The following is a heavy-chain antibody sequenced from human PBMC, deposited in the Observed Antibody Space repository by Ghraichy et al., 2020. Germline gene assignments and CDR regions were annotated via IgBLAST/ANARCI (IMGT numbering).Heavy chain of an antibody. CDR2: IYYSGST. Sequence: SETLSLTCTVSGGSISSSSYYWGWIRQPPGKGLEWIGSIYYSGSTYYNPSLKSRVTISVDTSKNQFSLKLSSVTAADTAVYYCARHDGIAYYDFLSGYLPNWFDPWGQGTLVTVSS. CDR3: ARHDGIAYYDFLSGYLPNWFDP. D-gene: IGHD3-3*01. CDR1: GGSISSSSYY. J-gene: IGHJ5*02. V-gene: IGHV4-39*01.